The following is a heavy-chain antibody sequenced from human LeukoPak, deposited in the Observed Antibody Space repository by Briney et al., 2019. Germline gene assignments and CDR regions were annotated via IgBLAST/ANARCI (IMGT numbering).Heavy chain of an antibody. Sequence: PGGSLRLSCAASGFTFSNYAMSWVRQAPGRGLEWVSAISGSDGGTYYADSVKGRFTISRDNSKNTLYLQMNSLRAEETAVYYCAREDSSGYYCYWGQGTLVTVSS. D-gene: IGHD3-22*01. CDR3: AREDSSGYYCY. CDR2: ISGSDGGT. J-gene: IGHJ4*02. CDR1: GFTFSNYA. V-gene: IGHV3-23*01.